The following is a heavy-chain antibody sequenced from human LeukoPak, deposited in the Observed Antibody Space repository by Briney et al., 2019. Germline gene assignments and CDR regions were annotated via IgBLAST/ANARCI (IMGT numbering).Heavy chain of an antibody. V-gene: IGHV3-23*01. CDR2: ISGSGGST. D-gene: IGHD3-22*01. CDR1: GFTFSSYA. CDR3: AKFYYYDSSGYWHNYGMDV. J-gene: IGHJ6*02. Sequence: GGSLRLSCAASGFTFSSYAMSWVRQAPGKGLKWVSAISGSGGSTYYADSVKGRFTISRDNSKNTLYLQMNSLRAEDTAVYYCAKFYYYDSSGYWHNYGMDVWGQGTTVTVSS.